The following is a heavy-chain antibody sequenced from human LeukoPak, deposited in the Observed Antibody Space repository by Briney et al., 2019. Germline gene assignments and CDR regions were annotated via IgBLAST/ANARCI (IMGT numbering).Heavy chain of an antibody. CDR2: ISGSGGST. V-gene: IGHV3-23*01. D-gene: IGHD3-3*01. CDR1: GFNFSSYA. J-gene: IGHJ4*02. Sequence: PGGSLRLSCAASGFNFSSYAMSWVRQAPGKGLEWVSAISGSGGSTYYADSVKGRFTISRDNSKNTLYLQINSLRAEDTAVYYCAKATYYDFWSGYVFDYWGQGTLVTVSS. CDR3: AKATYYDFWSGYVFDY.